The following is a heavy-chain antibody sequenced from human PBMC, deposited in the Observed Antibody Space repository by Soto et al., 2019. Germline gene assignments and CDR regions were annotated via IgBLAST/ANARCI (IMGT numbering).Heavy chain of an antibody. D-gene: IGHD2-2*02. Sequence: QVQLVQSGAEVKKPGASVKVSCKASGYTFTSYDINWVRQATGPGLEWMGWMNPNSGNTGYAQKFQGRVTMTRNTSISTAYMELSSLRSEDTAVYYCASSYCSSTSCYTDNDAFDIWGQGTMVTVSS. CDR2: MNPNSGNT. J-gene: IGHJ3*02. V-gene: IGHV1-8*01. CDR3: ASSYCSSTSCYTDNDAFDI. CDR1: GYTFTSYD.